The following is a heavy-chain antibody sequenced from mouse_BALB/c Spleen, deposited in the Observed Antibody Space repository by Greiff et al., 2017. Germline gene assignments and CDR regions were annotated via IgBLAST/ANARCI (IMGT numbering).Heavy chain of an antibody. CDR2: ISSGSSTI. Sequence: DVMLVESGGGLVQPGGSRKLSCAASGFTFSSFGMHWVRQAPEKGLEWVAYISSGSSTIYYADTVKGRFTISRDNPKNTLFLQMTSLRSEDTAMYYCARSGLRLRPPDAMDYWGQGTSVTVSS. CDR1: GFTFSSFG. CDR3: ARSGLRLRPPDAMDY. J-gene: IGHJ4*01. D-gene: IGHD1-2*01. V-gene: IGHV5-17*02.